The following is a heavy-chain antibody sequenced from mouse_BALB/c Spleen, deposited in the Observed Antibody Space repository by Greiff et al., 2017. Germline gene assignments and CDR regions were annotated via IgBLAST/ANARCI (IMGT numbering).Heavy chain of an antibody. V-gene: IGHV5-17*02. CDR2: ISSGSSTI. J-gene: IGHJ4*01. CDR3: ARSKYGNLYAMDY. Sequence: EVMLVESGGGLVQPGGSRKLSCAASGFTFSSFGMHWVRQAPEKGLEWVAYISSGSSTIYYADTVKGRFTISRDNPKNTLFLQMTSLRSEDTAMYYCARSKYGNLYAMDYWGQGTSVTVSS. D-gene: IGHD2-10*02. CDR1: GFTFSSFG.